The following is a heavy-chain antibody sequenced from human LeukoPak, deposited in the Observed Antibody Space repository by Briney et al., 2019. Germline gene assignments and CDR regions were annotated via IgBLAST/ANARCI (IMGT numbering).Heavy chain of an antibody. J-gene: IGHJ4*02. CDR1: GFTFSSYA. CDR3: ARGLYYDFWSGPTY. Sequence: PGGSLRHSCAASGFTFSSYAMHWVRQAPGKGLEWVAVISYDGSNKYYADSVKGRFTISRDNSKNTPYLQMNSLRAEDTAVYYCARGLYYDFWSGPTYWGQGTLVTVSS. CDR2: ISYDGSNK. D-gene: IGHD3-3*01. V-gene: IGHV3-30-3*01.